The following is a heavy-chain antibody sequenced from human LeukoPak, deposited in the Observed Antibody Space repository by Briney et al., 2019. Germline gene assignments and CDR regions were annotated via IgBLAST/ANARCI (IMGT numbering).Heavy chain of an antibody. CDR2: ISPNSGAT. V-gene: IGHV1-2*02. CDR3: ARSIAAAAPDY. D-gene: IGHD6-13*01. Sequence: ASVKVSCKSSGYTFTAYYLHWVRQAPGQGLEWMGWISPNSGATKYAQKFQDRVAMTRDTSINTAYMELSRLRSDDTAVYYCARSIAAAAPDYWGQGTLVTVSS. CDR1: GYTFTAYY. J-gene: IGHJ4*02.